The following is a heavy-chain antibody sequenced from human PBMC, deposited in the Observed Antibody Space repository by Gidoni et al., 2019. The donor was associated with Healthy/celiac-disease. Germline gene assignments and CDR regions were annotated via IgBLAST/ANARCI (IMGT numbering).Heavy chain of an antibody. D-gene: IGHD6-13*01. CDR3: ARERGRSSSWYPRDY. CDR2: INHSGST. Sequence: QVQLQQWGAGLLKPSETLSLTCAVYGGSFSGYYWSWIRQPPGKGLEWIGEINHSGSTNYNPSLKSRVTISVDTSKNQFSLKLSSGTAADTAVYYWARERGRSSSWYPRDYWGQGTLVTVSS. CDR1: GGSFSGYY. V-gene: IGHV4-34*01. J-gene: IGHJ4*02.